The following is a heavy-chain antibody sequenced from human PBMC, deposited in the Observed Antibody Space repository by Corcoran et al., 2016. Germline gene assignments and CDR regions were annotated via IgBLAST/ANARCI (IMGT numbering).Heavy chain of an antibody. CDR2: INPNSGGT. CDR1: GYTFTGYY. D-gene: IGHD3-22*01. J-gene: IGHJ6*02. V-gene: IGHV1-2*04. CDR3: ARASSYYDSSGFHYNYGMDV. Sequence: QVQLVQSGAEVKKPGASVKVSCKASGYTFTGYYMHWVRQAPGQGLEWMGWINPNSGGTNYAQKFKGWVTMTRDTSISTAYMELSRLRSDDTAVYYSARASSYYDSSGFHYNYGMDVWGQGTTVTVSS.